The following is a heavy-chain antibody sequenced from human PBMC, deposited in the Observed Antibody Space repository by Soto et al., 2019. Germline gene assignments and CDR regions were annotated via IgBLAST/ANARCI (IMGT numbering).Heavy chain of an antibody. D-gene: IGHD3-10*01. CDR2: IFYTGTT. Sequence: SETLSLTCTVSGASVNTGSYYWSWLRQLPGRVSEFSGCIFYTGTTYYNLSLKSRLTISLVTSKSQFSLTLTAVTAADTAVYFCASAGGSTYGLSWGQGTLVTVSS. J-gene: IGHJ5*02. V-gene: IGHV4-31*03. CDR1: GASVNTGSYY. CDR3: ASAGGSTYGLS.